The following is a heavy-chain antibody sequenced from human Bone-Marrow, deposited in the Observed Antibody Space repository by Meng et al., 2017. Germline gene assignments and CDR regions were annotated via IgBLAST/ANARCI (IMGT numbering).Heavy chain of an antibody. CDR1: GLTFDDYA. CDR3: ARVGYYGSGETYYYYGMDV. Sequence: SLKISCAASGLTFDDYAMDWVRQAPGKGLEWVSGITWNSGRVGYADSVKGRFTISRDNSKNTLYLQMNSLRAEDTAVYYCARVGYYGSGETYYYYGMDVWGQGTTVTVSS. J-gene: IGHJ6*02. D-gene: IGHD3-10*01. V-gene: IGHV3-9*01. CDR2: ITWNSGRV.